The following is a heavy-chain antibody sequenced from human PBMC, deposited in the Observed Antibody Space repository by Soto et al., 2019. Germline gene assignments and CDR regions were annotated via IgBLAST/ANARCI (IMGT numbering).Heavy chain of an antibody. D-gene: IGHD6-13*01. V-gene: IGHV3-23*01. CDR3: AKDRTSWPTWGFDC. CDR2: VSASGGTP. Sequence: EVQLLESGGGLVQPGGSLRLSCVASGFTFSNYAMSWVRQAPGKGLEWVSAVSASGGTPYYATSVQGRFTISRDNSKNAFYLQMSSLRVEDTAIYYCAKDRTSWPTWGFDCWGQGTLVTVSS. J-gene: IGHJ4*02. CDR1: GFTFSNYA.